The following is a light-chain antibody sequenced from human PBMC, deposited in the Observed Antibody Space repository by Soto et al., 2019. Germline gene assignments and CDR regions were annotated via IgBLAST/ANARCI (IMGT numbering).Light chain of an antibody. CDR3: AAWDDSLNGPA. V-gene: IGLV1-36*01. CDR2: YDD. J-gene: IGLJ2*01. CDR1: SSNVGNNA. Sequence: QSVLTQPPSVSEAPRQRVTISCSGSSSNVGNNAVNWYQQLPGKAPKLLIYYDDLLPSGVSDRFSGSKSGTSASLAISGLQSEDEADYYCAAWDDSLNGPAFGGGTNLTVL.